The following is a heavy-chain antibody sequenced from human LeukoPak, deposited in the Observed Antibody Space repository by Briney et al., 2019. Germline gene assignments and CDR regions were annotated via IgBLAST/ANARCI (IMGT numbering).Heavy chain of an antibody. CDR1: GFTFSTYS. Sequence: GGSLRLSCAASGFTFSTYSMNWVRQAPGKGLERVSLIYGGGSTYYADSVKGRFTISRDNSKNTLYLQMNSLRAEDTAVYYCARDGRPYYFDYWGPGTLVTVSS. V-gene: IGHV3-53*01. J-gene: IGHJ4*02. CDR3: ARDGRPYYFDY. D-gene: IGHD1-26*01. CDR2: IYGGGST.